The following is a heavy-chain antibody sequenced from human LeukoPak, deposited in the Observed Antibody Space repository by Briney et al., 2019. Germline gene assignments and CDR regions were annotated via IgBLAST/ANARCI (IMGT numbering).Heavy chain of an antibody. CDR3: ARDERGSGDW. CDR1: GFTFSTYT. V-gene: IGHV3-48*01. Sequence: GGSQRLSCAASGFTFSTYTMNWVRQAPGKGLEWVSYITSSSSTIYYADSVKGRFTISRDNAKNSLYLQMNSLRAEDTAVYYCARDERGSGDWWGQGTLVTVSS. D-gene: IGHD2-21*01. CDR2: ITSSSSTI. J-gene: IGHJ4*02.